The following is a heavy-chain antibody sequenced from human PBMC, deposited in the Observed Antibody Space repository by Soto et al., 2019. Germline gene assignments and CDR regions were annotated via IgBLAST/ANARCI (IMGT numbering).Heavy chain of an antibody. D-gene: IGHD2-15*01. CDR3: AKDIRPVVVVVAATPGYGMDV. CDR2: ISWDGGST. CDR1: GFSFDDYT. J-gene: IGHJ6*02. V-gene: IGHV3-43*01. Sequence: QAGGSLGLSCAAYGFSFDDYTMQWVRQAPGKGLEWVSLISWDGGSTYYADSVKGRFTISRDNSKNSLYLQMNSLRTEDTALYYCAKDIRPVVVVVAATPGYGMDVWGQGTTVTVSS.